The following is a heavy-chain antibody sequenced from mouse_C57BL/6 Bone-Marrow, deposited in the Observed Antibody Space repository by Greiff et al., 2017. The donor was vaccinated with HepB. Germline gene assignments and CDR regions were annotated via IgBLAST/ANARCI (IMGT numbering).Heavy chain of an antibody. J-gene: IGHJ2*01. V-gene: IGHV1-50*01. CDR2: IDPSDSYT. D-gene: IGHD2-4*01. CDR3: ASGITTDFDY. Sequence: QVQLQQPGAELVKPGASVKLSCKASGYTFTSYWMQWVKQRPGQGLELIGEIDPSDSYTNYNQKFKGKATLTVDTSSSTAYMQLSSLTSEDSAVYYCASGITTDFDYWGQGTTLTVSS. CDR1: GYTFTSYW.